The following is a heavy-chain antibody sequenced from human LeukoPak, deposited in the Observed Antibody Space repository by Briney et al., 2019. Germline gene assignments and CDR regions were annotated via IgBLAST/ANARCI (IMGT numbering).Heavy chain of an antibody. Sequence: TSETLSLTCTVSGYSISSGYYWGWIRQPPGKGLEWIGSIYHSGSTNYNPSLKSRVTISVDTSKNQFSLKLSSVTAADTAVYYCARGYGAAAGEFDYWGQGTLVTVSS. CDR1: GYSISSGYY. CDR2: IYHSGST. J-gene: IGHJ4*02. CDR3: ARGYGAAAGEFDY. V-gene: IGHV4-38-2*02. D-gene: IGHD6-13*01.